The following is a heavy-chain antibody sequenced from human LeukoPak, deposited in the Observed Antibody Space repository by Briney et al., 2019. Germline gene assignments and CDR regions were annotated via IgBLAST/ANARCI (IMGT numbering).Heavy chain of an antibody. CDR3: ARILEY. CDR2: IYSGGST. CDR1: GFTVSSNH. Sequence: PGGSLRLSCAASGFTVSSNHMSWVREAPGKGLEWVSVIYSGGSTYYADSVKGRYTISRDNSKNTLYHQMNSLEVEDTGGYNCARILEYWGQGTLVTVSS. J-gene: IGHJ4*02. V-gene: IGHV3-66*02.